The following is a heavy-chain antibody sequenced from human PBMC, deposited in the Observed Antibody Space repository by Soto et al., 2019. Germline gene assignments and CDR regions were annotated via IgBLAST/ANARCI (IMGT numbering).Heavy chain of an antibody. Sequence: QVQLQESGPGLVKPSETLSLTCSISGGSIRDYQWNWIRQPPRKGLEWIGYSYYSGGTNYNPSLKGRLTISLDTSTRQFSLRLRSVTAADTAVYYCARMRGLGEISPYLDYWGQGALVTVSS. CDR2: SYYSGGT. CDR3: ARMRGLGEISPYLDY. V-gene: IGHV4-59*01. J-gene: IGHJ4*02. D-gene: IGHD3-16*01. CDR1: GGSIRDYQ.